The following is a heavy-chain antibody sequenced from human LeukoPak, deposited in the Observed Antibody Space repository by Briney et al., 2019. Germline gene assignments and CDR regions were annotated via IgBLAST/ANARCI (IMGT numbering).Heavy chain of an antibody. Sequence: PGGSLRLSCAASGFTFSSYSMNWVRQAPGKGLEWVSSISSSSSYIYYADSVKGRFTISRDNAKNSLYLQMNSLRAEDTAVYYCARARSGDPNRSEFDYWGQGTLVTVSS. J-gene: IGHJ4*02. V-gene: IGHV3-21*01. CDR2: ISSSSSYI. D-gene: IGHD4-17*01. CDR3: ARARSGDPNRSEFDY. CDR1: GFTFSSYS.